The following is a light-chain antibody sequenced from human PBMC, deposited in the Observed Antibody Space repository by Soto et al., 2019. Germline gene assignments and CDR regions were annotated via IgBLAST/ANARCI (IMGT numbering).Light chain of an antibody. Sequence: EVVLTQSPATLSVSPGERVTVSCRASQIIDSSLAWYQQIPGQAPRLLFYGVSIRATGIPARFSGSGFGTDFTLTISSLQSEDLALYYCQQYHRWPITVGQGARLELK. J-gene: IGKJ5*01. CDR3: QQYHRWPIT. CDR2: GVS. V-gene: IGKV3-15*01. CDR1: QIIDSS.